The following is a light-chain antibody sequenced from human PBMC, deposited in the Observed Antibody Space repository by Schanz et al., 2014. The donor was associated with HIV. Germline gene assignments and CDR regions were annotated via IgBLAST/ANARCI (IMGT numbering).Light chain of an antibody. CDR2: GAS. V-gene: IGKV3-20*01. CDR1: QSVSSSY. Sequence: EIVLTQSPGTLSLSPGERATLSCRASQSVSSSYLAWYQQKHGQAPRLLIYGASSRATGIPDRFSGSGSGTDFTLTISRLEPEDFVVYYCQQYGSSPPWTFGQGTKVEIK. J-gene: IGKJ1*01. CDR3: QQYGSSPPWT.